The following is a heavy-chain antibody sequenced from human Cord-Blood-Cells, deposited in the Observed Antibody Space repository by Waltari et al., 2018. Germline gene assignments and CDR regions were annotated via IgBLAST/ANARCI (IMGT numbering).Heavy chain of an antibody. D-gene: IGHD3-3*01. V-gene: IGHV3-30*18. CDR3: AKDVSITIFGVVSGMDV. CDR2: ISYDGSNK. CDR1: GFTFSSYG. J-gene: IGHJ6*02. Sequence: QVQLVESGGGVVQPGRSLRLSCEASGFTFSSYGMHWVRQAPGTGLEWVAVISYDGSNKYYADSVKGRFTISRDNSKNTLYLQMNSLRAEDTAVYYCAKDVSITIFGVVSGMDVWGQGTTVTVSS.